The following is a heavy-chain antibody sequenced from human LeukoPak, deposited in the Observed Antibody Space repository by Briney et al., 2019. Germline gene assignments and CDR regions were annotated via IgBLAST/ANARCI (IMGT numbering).Heavy chain of an antibody. CDR3: AKDSRHIVVVTAIQSSYFDY. Sequence: TGGSLRLSCAASGFTFRNHGMHWVRQAPGKGLEWVAFISYDGNNEHCADSVKGRFTISRDKSKNTLYLQMNSLRAEDTAVYYCAKDSRHIVVVTAIQSSYFDYWGQGTLVTVSS. CDR1: GFTFRNHG. J-gene: IGHJ4*02. V-gene: IGHV3-30*02. CDR2: ISYDGNNE. D-gene: IGHD2-21*02.